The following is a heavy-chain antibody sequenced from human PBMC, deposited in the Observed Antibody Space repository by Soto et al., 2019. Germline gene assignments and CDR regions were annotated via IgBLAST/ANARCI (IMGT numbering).Heavy chain of an antibody. CDR3: ARHRGYYDILTGYYTELNFDY. D-gene: IGHD3-9*01. CDR2: IYYSGTT. V-gene: IGHV4-39*01. J-gene: IGHJ4*02. CDR1: GGSISSSSYY. Sequence: PSETLSLTCTVSGGSISSSSYYWGWIRQPPGKGLVWTGSIYYSGTTYYNPSLKSRVTISVDTSKNQFSLKLSSVTAADTAVYYCARHRGYYDILTGYYTELNFDYWGRGTLVTVSS.